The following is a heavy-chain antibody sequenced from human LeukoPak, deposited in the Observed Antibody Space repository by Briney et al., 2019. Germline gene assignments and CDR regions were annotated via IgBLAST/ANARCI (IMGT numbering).Heavy chain of an antibody. D-gene: IGHD3-3*01. J-gene: IGHJ5*02. CDR3: ARDRIGGKSYYDFWSGHETGFDP. V-gene: IGHV4-4*07. Sequence: SETLSLTCTVSGGSISSYYWSWIRQPAGNGLEWIGRIYTSGSTNYNPSLKSRVTMSVDTSKNQFSLKLSSVTAADTAVYYCARDRIGGKSYYDFWSGHETGFDPWGQGTLVTVSS. CDR2: IYTSGST. CDR1: GGSISSYY.